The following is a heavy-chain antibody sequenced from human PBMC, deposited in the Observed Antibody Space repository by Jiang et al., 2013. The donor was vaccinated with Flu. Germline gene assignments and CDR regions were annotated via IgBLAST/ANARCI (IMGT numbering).Heavy chain of an antibody. J-gene: IGHJ3*02. CDR1: GGSLSSYY. CDR2: SITVGAP. Sequence: ETLSLTCSVSGGSLSSYYWSWIRQPPGGDWSGLGISITVGAPTKPPLKSRVTISVDTSKNYFSLKLSSVTAADTAVYYCAGGPRSRLKDGFDIWGQGTMVTISS. V-gene: IGHV4-59*01. CDR3: AGGPRSRLKDGFDI.